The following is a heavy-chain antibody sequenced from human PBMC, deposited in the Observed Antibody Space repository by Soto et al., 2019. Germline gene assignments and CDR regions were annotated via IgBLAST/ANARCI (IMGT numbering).Heavy chain of an antibody. CDR3: ANTPTPGDFWSGYPHYYYYYMDV. D-gene: IGHD3-3*01. Sequence: GGSLRLSCAASGFTFSSYAMSWVRQAPGKGLEWVSAISGSGGSTYYADSVKGRFTISRDNSKNTLYLQMNSLRAEETAVYYCANTPTPGDFWSGYPHYYYYYMDVWGKGTTVTVSS. CDR2: ISGSGGST. CDR1: GFTFSSYA. V-gene: IGHV3-23*01. J-gene: IGHJ6*03.